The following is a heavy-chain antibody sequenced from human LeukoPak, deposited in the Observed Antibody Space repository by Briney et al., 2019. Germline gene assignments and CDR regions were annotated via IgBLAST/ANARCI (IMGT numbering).Heavy chain of an antibody. Sequence: SETLSLTCTVSGVSLSSYYWSWIRQPPGKGLEWIGYIYFSGTPNYNPSLKSRVTISLGTSKNQFSLKLNSVTAADTAVYFCARQVVAVAGTGYFDYWGQGTLVTVSS. V-gene: IGHV4-59*08. D-gene: IGHD6-19*01. J-gene: IGHJ4*02. CDR3: ARQVVAVAGTGYFDY. CDR2: IYFSGTP. CDR1: GVSLSSYY.